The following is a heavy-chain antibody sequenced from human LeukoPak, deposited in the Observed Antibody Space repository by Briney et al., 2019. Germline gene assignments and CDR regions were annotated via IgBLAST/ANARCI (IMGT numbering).Heavy chain of an antibody. CDR3: ARDLFGYDFWSGYSGYFDY. Sequence: GASVKVSCKXSGYTFTGYYMHWVRQAPGQGLERMGWINPNSGGTNYAQKFQGRVTMTRDTSISTAYMELSRLRSDDTAVYYCARDLFGYDFWSGYSGYFDYWGQGTLVTVSS. CDR2: INPNSGGT. V-gene: IGHV1-2*02. D-gene: IGHD3-3*01. CDR1: GYTFTGYY. J-gene: IGHJ4*02.